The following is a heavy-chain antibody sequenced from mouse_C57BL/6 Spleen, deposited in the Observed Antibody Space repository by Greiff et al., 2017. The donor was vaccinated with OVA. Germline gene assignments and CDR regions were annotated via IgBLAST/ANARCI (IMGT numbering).Heavy chain of an antibody. V-gene: IGHV5-16*01. CDR1: GFTFSDYY. CDR3: ARVGVTTHYYFDY. Sequence: DVKLVESEGGLVQPGSSMKLSCTASGFTFSDYYMAWVRQVPEKGLEWVANINYDGSSTYYLDSLKSRFIISRDNAKNILYLQMSSLKSEDTATYYCARVGVTTHYYFDYWGQGTTLTVSS. J-gene: IGHJ2*01. D-gene: IGHD2-2*01. CDR2: INYDGSST.